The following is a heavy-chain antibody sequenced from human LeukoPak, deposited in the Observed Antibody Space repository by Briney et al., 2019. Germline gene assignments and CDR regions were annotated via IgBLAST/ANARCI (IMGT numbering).Heavy chain of an antibody. CDR1: GYTFTGYY. V-gene: IGHV1-2*02. CDR2: INPNSGGT. D-gene: IGHD6-13*01. J-gene: IGHJ5*02. CDR3: ARDRGAAAGIAGWFDP. Sequence: SVKVSCKASGYTFTGYYMHWVRQAPGQGLEWTGWINPNSGGTNYAQKFQGRVTMTRDTSISTAYMELSRLRSDDTAVYYCARDRGAAAGIAGWFDPWGQGTLVTVSS.